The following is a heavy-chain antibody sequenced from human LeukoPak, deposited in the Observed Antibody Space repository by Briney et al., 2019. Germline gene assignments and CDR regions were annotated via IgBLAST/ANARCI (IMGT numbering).Heavy chain of an antibody. V-gene: IGHV1-18*01. CDR1: GYTFTSYG. CDR3: ARDMGPDLTGYFALSRLDP. CDR2: ISAYNGNT. Sequence: ASVKVSCKASGYTFTSYGISWVRQAPGQGLEWMGWISAYNGNTNYAQKLQGRVTMTTDTSTSTAYMELRSLRSDDTAVYYCARDMGPDLTGYFALSRLDPWGQGTLVTVSS. D-gene: IGHD3-9*01. J-gene: IGHJ5*02.